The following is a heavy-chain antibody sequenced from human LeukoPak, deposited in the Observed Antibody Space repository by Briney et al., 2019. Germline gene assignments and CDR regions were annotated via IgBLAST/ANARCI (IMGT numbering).Heavy chain of an antibody. CDR2: IIPIFGTA. D-gene: IGHD3-16*01. Sequence: SVKVSCKASGGIFSSCAISWVRQAPGQGLEWMGGIIPIFGTANYAQKFQGRVTITTDESTSTAYMELSSLRSEDTAVYYCASPGPLLGHYYYYYMDVWGKGTTVTVSS. V-gene: IGHV1-69*05. CDR3: ASPGPLLGHYYYYYMDV. CDR1: GGIFSSCA. J-gene: IGHJ6*03.